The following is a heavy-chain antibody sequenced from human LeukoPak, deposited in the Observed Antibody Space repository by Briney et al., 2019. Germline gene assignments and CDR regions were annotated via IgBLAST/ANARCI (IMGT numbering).Heavy chain of an antibody. J-gene: IGHJ6*02. CDR2: IYDSGTT. CDR3: ARDRITMVRGALRYYGMDV. D-gene: IGHD3-10*01. Sequence: SETLSLTCTVSGGSISSYYWSWIRQPPGKGLEWIGYIYDSGTTNYNPSLKSRVTISVDTSKNQFSLKLNSVTAADTAVYYCARDRITMVRGALRYYGMDVWGQGTTVTVSS. CDR1: GGSISSYY. V-gene: IGHV4-59*01.